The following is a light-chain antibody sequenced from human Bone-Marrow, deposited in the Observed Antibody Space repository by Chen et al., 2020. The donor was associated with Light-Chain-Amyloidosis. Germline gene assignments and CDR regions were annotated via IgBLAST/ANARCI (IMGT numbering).Light chain of an antibody. J-gene: IGLJ3*02. CDR1: NIGSTS. V-gene: IGLV3-21*02. CDR2: DDS. CDR3: QVWDRSRDRPV. Sequence: SYVLTQPSSVSVAPGQTATMACGGNNIGSTSVHWYQQTPGQAPLLVVDDDSDRPSGIPGRLSGSNSGNTATLTISRVEAGDEADYYCQVWDRSRDRPVFGGGTKLTVL.